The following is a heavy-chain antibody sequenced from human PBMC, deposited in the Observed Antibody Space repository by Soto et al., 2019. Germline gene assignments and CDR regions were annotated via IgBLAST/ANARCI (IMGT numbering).Heavy chain of an antibody. J-gene: IGHJ6*02. D-gene: IGHD3-10*01. CDR2: IIPIIGIP. CDR1: GGTFNGDG. V-gene: IGHV1-69*01. Sequence: QVQVVQSGAEVKKPGSSVKVSCKGSGGTFNGDGVNWVRQAPGEGLEWIGGIIPIIGIPNYAQKYQGRVTITADADAYTGTVYMELSSLSFEDTAVYYCAIRFGSLYGMDVWGQGSTVTVSS. CDR3: AIRFGSLYGMDV.